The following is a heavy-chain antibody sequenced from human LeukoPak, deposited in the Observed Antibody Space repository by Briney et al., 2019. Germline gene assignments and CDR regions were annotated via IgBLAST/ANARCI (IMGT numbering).Heavy chain of an antibody. D-gene: IGHD5-18*01. Sequence: GGSLRLSCAASGFTFSSYEMNWVRRAPGKGLEWVSYISSSGSTIYYADSVKGRFTISRDNAKNSLYLQMNSLRAEDTAVYYCARGGYSYGRYYYYGMDVWGQGTTVTVSS. V-gene: IGHV3-48*03. CDR3: ARGGYSYGRYYYYGMDV. J-gene: IGHJ6*02. CDR1: GFTFSSYE. CDR2: ISSSGSTI.